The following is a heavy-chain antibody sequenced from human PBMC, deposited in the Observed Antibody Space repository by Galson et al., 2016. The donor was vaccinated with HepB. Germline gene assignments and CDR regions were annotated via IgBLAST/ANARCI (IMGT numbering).Heavy chain of an antibody. D-gene: IGHD3-10*01. CDR1: GLSFSSYA. Sequence: SLRLSCAASGLSFSSYAMSWVRQAPGKGLEWVSSISGSGGSTNSADSVRGRFTISRDNSKNTLNLLMNSLRVEDTAIYYCAKSTWGAGRRGELNYGGQGTRVIVSS. CDR2: ISGSGGST. V-gene: IGHV3-23*01. CDR3: AKSTWGAGRRGELNY. J-gene: IGHJ4*02.